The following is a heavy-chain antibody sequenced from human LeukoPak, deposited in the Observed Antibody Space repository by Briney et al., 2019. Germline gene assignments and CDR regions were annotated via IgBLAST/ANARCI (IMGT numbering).Heavy chain of an antibody. J-gene: IGHJ4*02. V-gene: IGHV3-23*01. CDR1: GFTFNTYS. Sequence: GGSLRLSCAASGFTFNTYSMSWVRQAPGKGLEWVSAISGSGGSTYYADSVKGRFTTSRDNSKNTLYLQMNSLRAEDTAVYYCAKDRRFVVRGEFDYWGQGTLVTVSS. CDR3: AKDRRFVVRGEFDY. D-gene: IGHD3-10*01. CDR2: ISGSGGST.